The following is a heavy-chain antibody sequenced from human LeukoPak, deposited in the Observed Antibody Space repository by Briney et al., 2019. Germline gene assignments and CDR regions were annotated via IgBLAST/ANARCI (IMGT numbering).Heavy chain of an antibody. Sequence: GASVKVSCKASGYTFTGYYMHWVRQAPGQGLEWMGWINPNSGGTNYAQKFQGRVTMTRDTSISTAYMELSRLRSDDTAVYYCARGSALWFGEYNFGYWGQGTLVTVSS. CDR2: INPNSGGT. J-gene: IGHJ4*02. CDR3: ARGSALWFGEYNFGY. V-gene: IGHV1-2*02. D-gene: IGHD3-10*01. CDR1: GYTFTGYY.